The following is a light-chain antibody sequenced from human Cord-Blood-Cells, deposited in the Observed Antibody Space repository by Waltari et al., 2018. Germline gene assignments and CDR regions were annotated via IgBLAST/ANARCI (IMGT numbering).Light chain of an antibody. CDR2: GAS. CDR1: QSVSSN. V-gene: IGKV3-15*01. Sequence: EIVMTQSPATLSVSPGERATLSCRASQSVSSNLAWYQQKPGQAPRLLIYGASTRATGIPARFSGSGSETGFTLSISSLQSEDFAVYYCEQYNNWPYSFGQGTKLEIK. J-gene: IGKJ2*03. CDR3: EQYNNWPYS.